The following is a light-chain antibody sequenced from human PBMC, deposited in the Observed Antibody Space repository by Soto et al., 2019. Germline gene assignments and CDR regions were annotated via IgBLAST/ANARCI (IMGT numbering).Light chain of an antibody. CDR1: QSLLYNNTYNY. J-gene: IGKJ5*01. V-gene: IGKV2-28*01. CDR2: FGS. CDR3: MQALQSLT. Sequence: EIVMTQSPLTLPVPPGAPTSISCRASQSLLYNNTYNYLDWYVQKPGQSPQLLIYFGSNRAPGVPDRFSGSGSGTDFTLKINRVEAEDVGTYYCMQALQSLTFGQGTRLEIK.